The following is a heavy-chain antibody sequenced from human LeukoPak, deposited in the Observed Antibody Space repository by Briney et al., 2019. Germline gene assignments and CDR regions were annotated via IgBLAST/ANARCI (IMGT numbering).Heavy chain of an antibody. CDR1: GYTFTSYG. CDR2: ISAYNGNT. J-gene: IGHJ3*02. V-gene: IGHV1-18*01. Sequence: ASVKVSCKAYGYTFTSYGISWVRQAPGQGLEWMGWISAYNGNTNYAQKLQGRVTMTTDTSTSTAYMELRSLRSDDTAVYYCARDTSVLEWLLYGAFDIWGQGTMVTVSS. CDR3: ARDTSVLEWLLYGAFDI. D-gene: IGHD3-3*01.